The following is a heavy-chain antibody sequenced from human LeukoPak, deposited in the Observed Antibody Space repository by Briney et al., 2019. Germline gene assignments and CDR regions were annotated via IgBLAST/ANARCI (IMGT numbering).Heavy chain of an antibody. Sequence: GGSLRLSCAASGFTFRSYSMNWVRQAPGKGLEWVSSINTSSLYIYYADSVKGRFTISRDNSKNTLYLQIHSLRAEDTAVYYCAKSIDFTGYSSWDYWGRGTLVTVSS. J-gene: IGHJ4*02. CDR3: AKSIDFTGYSSWDY. D-gene: IGHD3-9*01. CDR2: INTSSLYI. V-gene: IGHV3-21*04. CDR1: GFTFRSYS.